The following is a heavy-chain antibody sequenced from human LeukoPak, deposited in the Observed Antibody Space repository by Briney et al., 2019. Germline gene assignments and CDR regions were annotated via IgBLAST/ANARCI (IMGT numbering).Heavy chain of an antibody. CDR1: GFMVSGNY. Sequence: GGSLRLSCAASGFMVSGNYMTWVRQAPGKGLQWVSVIHSDGSTYYADSVKGRSNISRDNYKNTLYLQMNSLRVEDTAVYYCARERQGIWGQGTMVTVSS. J-gene: IGHJ3*02. CDR3: ARERQGI. V-gene: IGHV3-53*01. CDR2: IHSDGST.